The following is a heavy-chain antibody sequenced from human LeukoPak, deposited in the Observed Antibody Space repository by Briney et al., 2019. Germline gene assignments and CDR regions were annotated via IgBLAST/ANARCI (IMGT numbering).Heavy chain of an antibody. V-gene: IGHV3-48*03. D-gene: IGHD6-6*01. J-gene: IGHJ4*02. CDR2: ISSSGSTI. CDR3: AREEYSSSQEDY. CDR1: GFTFSSYE. Sequence: GGSLRLSCAASGFTFSSYEMNWVRQAPGKGLEWVSYISSSGSTIYYADSVKGRFTISRDNARNSLYLQMNSLRAEDTAVYYCAREEYSSSQEDYWGQGTLVTVSS.